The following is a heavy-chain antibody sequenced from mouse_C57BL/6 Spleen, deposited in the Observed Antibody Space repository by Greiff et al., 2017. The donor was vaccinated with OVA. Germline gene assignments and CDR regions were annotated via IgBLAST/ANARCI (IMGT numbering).Heavy chain of an antibody. D-gene: IGHD2-5*01. V-gene: IGHV1-82*01. CDR3: ARATIVTTSYMDY. CDR2: LYPGDGDT. J-gene: IGHJ4*01. CDR1: GYAFSSSW. Sequence: VKLMESGPELVKPGASVKISCKASGYAFSSSWMNWVKQRPGKGLEWIGRLYPGDGDTNYNGKFKGKATLTADKSSSTAYMQLSSLTSEDSAVYFCARATIVTTSYMDYWGQGTSVTVSS.